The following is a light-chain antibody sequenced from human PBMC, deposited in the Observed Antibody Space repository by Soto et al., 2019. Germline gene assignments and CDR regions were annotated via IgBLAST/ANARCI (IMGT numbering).Light chain of an antibody. J-gene: IGKJ1*01. V-gene: IGKV3-11*01. Sequence: EIVLTQSPATLSLSPGERATLSCRASQSVSSYLAWYQQKPGQAPRLLIYDASNRATGIPARFSGSGSGTDFSLTICSLEPEDFAVYYCQQRSNWPRTFGQGTQVEIK. CDR2: DAS. CDR1: QSVSSY. CDR3: QQRSNWPRT.